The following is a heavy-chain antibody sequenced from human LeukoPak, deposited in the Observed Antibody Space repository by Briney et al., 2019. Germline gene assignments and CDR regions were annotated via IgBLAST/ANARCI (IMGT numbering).Heavy chain of an antibody. D-gene: IGHD3-22*01. CDR1: GFTFSSYA. V-gene: IGHV3-23*01. J-gene: IGHJ4*02. Sequence: GGSLRLSCAASGFTFSSYAMSWVRQAPGKGLEWVSGISGSGDNTYYADSVKGRFTISRDNSKNTLYVKVNSLGTEDTAAYYCAKGSYYDSSGSFYFDYWGQGTLVTVSS. CDR3: AKGSYYDSSGSFYFDY. CDR2: ISGSGDNT.